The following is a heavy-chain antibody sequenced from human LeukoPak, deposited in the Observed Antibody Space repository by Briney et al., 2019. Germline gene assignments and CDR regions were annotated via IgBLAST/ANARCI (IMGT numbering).Heavy chain of an antibody. Sequence: PSETLSLTCTATGGSISSSRYYWGWIRQPPGKGLERIGNIYYSGSTYYNPSLNSRVTISVDTAKNQFSLKLTSVTAADTAVYYCAREGGQWLERSFDHWGQGTLVTVSS. CDR2: IYYSGST. CDR3: AREGGQWLERSFDH. J-gene: IGHJ4*02. CDR1: GGSISSSRYY. D-gene: IGHD6-19*01. V-gene: IGHV4-39*07.